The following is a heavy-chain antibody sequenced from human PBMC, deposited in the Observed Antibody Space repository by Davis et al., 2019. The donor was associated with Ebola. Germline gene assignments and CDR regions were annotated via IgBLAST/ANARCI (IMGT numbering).Heavy chain of an antibody. D-gene: IGHD4-17*01. CDR2: IWYDGSNK. V-gene: IGHV3-33*01. J-gene: IGHJ4*02. CDR3: ARVNRHGDPDY. Sequence: GESLKISCVASGFTFKSYGMHWVRQAPGKGLEWVAVIWYDGSNKYYADSVKGRFTISRDNSKNTLYLQMNSLRAEDTAVYYCARVNRHGDPDYWGQGTLVTVSS. CDR1: GFTFKSYG.